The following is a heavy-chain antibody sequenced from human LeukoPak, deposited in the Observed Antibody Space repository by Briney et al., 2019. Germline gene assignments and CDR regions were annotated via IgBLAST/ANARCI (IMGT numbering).Heavy chain of an antibody. D-gene: IGHD3-10*01. J-gene: IGHJ4*02. Sequence: GAPRLPCAASGFPFSDCDMRWIRQAPGKGLEWVSYVSSSDNIIYYADSVKGRFTISRDNAKNSLYLQMNSLRVEDTAVYYCARENYYGSGSSPGEFDYWGQGTLVTVSS. CDR3: ARENYYGSGSSPGEFDY. V-gene: IGHV3-11*01. CDR2: VSSSDNII. CDR1: GFPFSDCD.